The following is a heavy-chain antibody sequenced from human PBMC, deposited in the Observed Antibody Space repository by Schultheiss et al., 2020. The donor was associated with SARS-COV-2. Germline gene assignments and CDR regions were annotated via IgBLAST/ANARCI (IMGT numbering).Heavy chain of an antibody. CDR3: VRVAMTTVTELDY. J-gene: IGHJ4*02. CDR2: ISSSGSTI. CDR1: GFTFSDYY. D-gene: IGHD4-17*01. Sequence: GGSLRLSCAASGFTFSDYYMSWIRQAPGKGLEWVSYISSSGSTIYYADSVKGRFTISRDNARNSLYLRMSSLRVEDTATYYCVRVAMTTVTELDYWGQGTLVTVSS. V-gene: IGHV3-11*04.